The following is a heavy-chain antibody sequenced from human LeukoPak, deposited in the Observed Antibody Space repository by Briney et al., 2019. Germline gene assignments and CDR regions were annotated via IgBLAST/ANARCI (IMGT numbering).Heavy chain of an antibody. J-gene: IGHJ6*02. CDR1: GGSFSGYY. Sequence: SETLSLTCAVYGGSFSGYYWSWIRQPPGKGLEWIGEINHSGSTNYNPSLKSRVTISVDTSKNQFSLKLSSVTAADTAVYYCATDSSSWNYYGMDVWGQGTTVTVSS. CDR2: INHSGST. D-gene: IGHD6-13*01. CDR3: ATDSSSWNYYGMDV. V-gene: IGHV4-34*01.